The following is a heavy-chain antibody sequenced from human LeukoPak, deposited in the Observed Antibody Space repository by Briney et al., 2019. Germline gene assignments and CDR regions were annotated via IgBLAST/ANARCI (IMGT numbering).Heavy chain of an antibody. CDR3: ARDLGRYYDRGTLSAFDI. D-gene: IGHD3-9*01. J-gene: IGHJ3*02. Sequence: SETLSLTCTVSGYSISSGYYWGWIRQPPGRGLEWIGSIYHSGTSYYNPSLKSRVTISVDTSKSQFSLNLSSVTAADTAVYYCARDLGRYYDRGTLSAFDIWGQGTMVTVSS. V-gene: IGHV4-38-2*02. CDR2: IYHSGTS. CDR1: GYSISSGYY.